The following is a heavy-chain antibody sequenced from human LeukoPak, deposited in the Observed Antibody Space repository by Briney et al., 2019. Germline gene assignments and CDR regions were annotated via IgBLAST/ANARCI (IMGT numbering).Heavy chain of an antibody. CDR3: ARDGYSYCFGY. Sequence: SETLSLTCTVSGGSISSYYWSWIRQPPGKGLEWIGYIYYSGSTNYNPSLKSRVTISVDTSKNQFSLKLSSVTAADTAVYYCARDGYSYCFGYWGQGTLVTVSS. J-gene: IGHJ4*02. CDR1: GGSISSYY. CDR2: IYYSGST. V-gene: IGHV4-59*01. D-gene: IGHD5-18*01.